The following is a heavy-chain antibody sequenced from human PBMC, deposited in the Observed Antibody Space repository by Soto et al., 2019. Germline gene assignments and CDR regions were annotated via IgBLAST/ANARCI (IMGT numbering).Heavy chain of an antibody. V-gene: IGHV3-23*01. CDR1: GFTFRNYA. J-gene: IGHJ4*02. Sequence: EVQLLESGGGLVQPGGSLRLSCAASGFTFRNYAMSWVRQVPGKGLEWVSAISRNGDATYYADSVKGRFTISRDNSKDPLYLQMNSLRAEDTATYFCAKGGGYCSGGSCNVSPGSDWGQGTLVTVSS. CDR3: AKGGGYCSGGSCNVSPGSD. D-gene: IGHD2-15*01. CDR2: ISRNGDAT.